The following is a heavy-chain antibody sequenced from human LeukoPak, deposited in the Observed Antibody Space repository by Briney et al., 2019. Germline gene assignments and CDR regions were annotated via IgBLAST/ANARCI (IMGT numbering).Heavy chain of an antibody. D-gene: IGHD3-22*01. CDR1: GLIFNNYW. CDR3: TRGASSGHYVSGDH. Sequence: GGSLRLSCAASGLIFNNYWMHWVRQAPGKGLVWVSRINGDGSSTSYADSVKGRFTISRDNAKNTVSLQMNSLRAEDTAFYYCTRGASSGHYVSGDHWGQGALVTVSS. CDR2: INGDGSST. J-gene: IGHJ4*02. V-gene: IGHV3-74*01.